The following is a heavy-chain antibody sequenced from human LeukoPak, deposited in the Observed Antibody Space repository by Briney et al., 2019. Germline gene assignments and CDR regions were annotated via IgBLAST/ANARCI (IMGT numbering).Heavy chain of an antibody. Sequence: GESLKISCKGSGYSFPNYWIVWVRQMPGKGLEWMGVIYPGDSDTRYSPSFQGQVTISADKSISTAYLQWSSLKASDTAMYYCARVAEARVDTAMVDYWGRGTLVTVSS. J-gene: IGHJ4*02. V-gene: IGHV5-51*01. CDR2: IYPGDSDT. CDR3: ARVAEARVDTAMVDY. CDR1: GYSFPNYW. D-gene: IGHD5-18*01.